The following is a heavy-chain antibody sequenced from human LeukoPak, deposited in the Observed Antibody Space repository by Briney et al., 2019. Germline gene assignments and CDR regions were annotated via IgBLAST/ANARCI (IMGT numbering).Heavy chain of an antibody. CDR3: ARTRWGSSSNSYYFDY. CDR1: GGSISSGGYY. V-gene: IGHV4-30-2*01. J-gene: IGHJ4*02. CDR2: IYHSGST. Sequence: SQTLSLTCTVSGGSISSGGYYWSWIRQPPGKGLEWIGYIYHSGSTYYNPSLKSRVTISVDRSKNQFSLKLSSVTAADTAVYYCARTRWGSSSNSYYFDYWGQGTLVTVSS. D-gene: IGHD6-6*01.